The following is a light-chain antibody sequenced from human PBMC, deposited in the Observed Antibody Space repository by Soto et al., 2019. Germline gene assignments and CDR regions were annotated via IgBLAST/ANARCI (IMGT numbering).Light chain of an antibody. CDR1: SSNIGAIYD. CDR3: QSYDSGLSGVL. CDR2: GNN. Sequence: QSVLTQPPSVSGAPGQRVTISCTGSSSNIGAIYDVHWYQQLPGTAPKLLIYGNNNRPSGVPDRFSGSKSGTSASLAITGLQAEDEADYYCQSYDSGLSGVLFGGGTQLTVL. V-gene: IGLV1-40*01. J-gene: IGLJ2*01.